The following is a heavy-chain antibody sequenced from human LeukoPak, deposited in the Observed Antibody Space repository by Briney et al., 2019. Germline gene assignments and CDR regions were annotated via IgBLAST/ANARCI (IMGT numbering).Heavy chain of an antibody. D-gene: IGHD1-14*01. CDR3: ARRAVAPPDNWFDT. CDR1: GYNFATNF. Sequence: GESLRISCAISGYNFATNFIAWVRQMPRKGLEYMGIIYPSDSHTRYFPSFQGQVTISADKSLSTAYLQWTSLKVSDTAMYYCARRAVAPPDNWFDTWGQGTLVTV. CDR2: IYPSDSHT. J-gene: IGHJ5*02. V-gene: IGHV5-51*01.